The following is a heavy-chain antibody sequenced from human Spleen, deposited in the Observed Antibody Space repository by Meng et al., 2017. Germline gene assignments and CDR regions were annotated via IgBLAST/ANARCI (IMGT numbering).Heavy chain of an antibody. CDR2: INHSGST. V-gene: IGHV4-34*01. J-gene: IGHJ4*02. D-gene: IGHD2-21*01. Sequence: QVQLLQSGEGLLKPSETLPLTCAAYGGSFSGYYWSWIRQPPGKGLEWIGEINHSGSTNYNPSLKSRVTISVDTSKNQFSLKLSSVTAADTAVYYCAREGRSHQVGVSVYWGQGNLVTVSS. CDR3: AREGRSHQVGVSVY. CDR1: GGSFSGYY.